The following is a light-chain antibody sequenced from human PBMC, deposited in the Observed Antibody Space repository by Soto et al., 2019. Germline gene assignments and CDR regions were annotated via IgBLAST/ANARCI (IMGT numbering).Light chain of an antibody. CDR2: AAS. V-gene: IGKV1-6*01. Sequence: ATQMTQSPSSLSASVGDRVTIACRASQGIRTEVGWYQQKPGEAPKLLIYAASTLQSGVPSRFSGSGSGTDFTLTISRLQREYFATYYCIQDYDYPRTCGQGTKVEMK. J-gene: IGKJ1*01. CDR3: IQDYDYPRT. CDR1: QGIRTE.